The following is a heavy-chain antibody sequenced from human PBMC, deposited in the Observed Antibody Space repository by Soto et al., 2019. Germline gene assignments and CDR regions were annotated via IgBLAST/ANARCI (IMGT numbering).Heavy chain of an antibody. D-gene: IGHD6-19*01. CDR1: GFSFSSYA. Sequence: EVQLLESGGGLVQPGGSLRLSCAASGFSFSSYAMSWVRQAPGKGLEWVSSISGSGNSIYYADSVKGRFTISRDNSKNTLYLQLNSLRAGDTALYYCAKVPRYSSGWSPSDYWGQGPLVTVSS. J-gene: IGHJ4*02. V-gene: IGHV3-23*01. CDR2: ISGSGNSI. CDR3: AKVPRYSSGWSPSDY.